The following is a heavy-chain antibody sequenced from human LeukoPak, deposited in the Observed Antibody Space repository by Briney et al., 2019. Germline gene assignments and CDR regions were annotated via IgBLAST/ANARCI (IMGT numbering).Heavy chain of an antibody. CDR3: ARYLVRGVIVSWFDP. V-gene: IGHV4-38-2*02. D-gene: IGHD3-10*01. CDR2: IYYSGST. J-gene: IGHJ5*02. Sequence: SETLSLTCTVSGYSISSSYYWGWIRQPPGKGLEWIGSIYYSGSTYYNPSLKSRVTISVDTSKNQFSLKLSSVTAADTAVYYCARYLVRGVIVSWFDPWGQGTLVTVSS. CDR1: GYSISSSYY.